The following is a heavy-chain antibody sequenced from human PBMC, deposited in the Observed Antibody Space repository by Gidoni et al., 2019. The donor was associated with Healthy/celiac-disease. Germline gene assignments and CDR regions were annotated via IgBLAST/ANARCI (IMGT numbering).Heavy chain of an antibody. CDR3: ARAAILGDYGDYKNYYGMDV. CDR2: IWYDGSNK. Sequence: QVQLVESGGCVVQPGRSLRLSCAASGFTFSSSGMHWVRRAPGKGLEWVAVIWYDGSNKYYADSVKGRFTIYRDNSKNTLYLQMNSLRAEDTAVYYCARAAILGDYGDYKNYYGMDVWGQGTTVTVSS. CDR1: GFTFSSSG. J-gene: IGHJ6*02. V-gene: IGHV3-33*01. D-gene: IGHD4-17*01.